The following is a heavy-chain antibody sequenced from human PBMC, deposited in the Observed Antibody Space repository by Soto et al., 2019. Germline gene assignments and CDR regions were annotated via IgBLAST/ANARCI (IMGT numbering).Heavy chain of an antibody. CDR3: AIIHCGGDCYSGHFDY. J-gene: IGHJ4*02. Sequence: PXESLKISCKGSGYSFTSYWIGWVRQMPGKGLEWMGIIYPGDSDTRYSPSFQGQVTISADKSISTAYLQWSSLKASDTAMYYCAIIHCGGDCYSGHFDYWGQGTLVTVSS. V-gene: IGHV5-51*01. CDR2: IYPGDSDT. CDR1: GYSFTSYW. D-gene: IGHD2-21*02.